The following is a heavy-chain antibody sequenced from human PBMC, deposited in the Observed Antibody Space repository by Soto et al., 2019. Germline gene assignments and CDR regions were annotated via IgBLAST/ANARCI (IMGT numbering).Heavy chain of an antibody. J-gene: IGHJ6*03. CDR3: ARDRGSSSPGYYYYYYMDV. V-gene: IGHV3-33*01. CDR2: IWYDGSNK. Sequence: QVQLVESGGGVVQPGRSLRLSCAASGFTFSSYGMHWVRQAPGKGLEWVAVIWYDGSNKYYADSVKGRFTISRENSKNTLYLQMNSLRAEDTAVYYCARDRGSSSPGYYYYYYMDVWGKGTTVTVSS. D-gene: IGHD6-6*01. CDR1: GFTFSSYG.